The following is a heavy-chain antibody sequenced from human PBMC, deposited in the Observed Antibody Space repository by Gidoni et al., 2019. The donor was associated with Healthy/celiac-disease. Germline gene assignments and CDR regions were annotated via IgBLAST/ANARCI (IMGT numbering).Heavy chain of an antibody. D-gene: IGHD6-6*01. J-gene: IGHJ2*01. Sequence: EVQLVESGGGLVQPGGSLRLSCAASGFTFSSYSMNWVRQAPGKGLEWVSYISSSSSTIDYADSVKGRFTISRDNAKNSLYLQMNSLRDEDTAVYYCARDLEQLVVFWYFDLWGRGTLVTVSS. V-gene: IGHV3-48*02. CDR1: GFTFSSYS. CDR2: ISSSSSTI. CDR3: ARDLEQLVVFWYFDL.